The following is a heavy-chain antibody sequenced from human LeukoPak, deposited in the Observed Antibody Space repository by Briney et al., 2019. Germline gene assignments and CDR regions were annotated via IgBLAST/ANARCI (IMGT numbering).Heavy chain of an antibody. J-gene: IGHJ5*02. Sequence: ASETLSLTCAVSGYSISSGYYWGWIRQPPGKGLEWIGSIYHSGSTYYNPSLKSRVTISVDTSKNQFSLELSSVTAADTAVYYCARDGRDWFDPWGQGTLVTVSS. CDR2: IYHSGST. V-gene: IGHV4-38-2*02. CDR3: ARDGRDWFDP. CDR1: GYSISSGYY.